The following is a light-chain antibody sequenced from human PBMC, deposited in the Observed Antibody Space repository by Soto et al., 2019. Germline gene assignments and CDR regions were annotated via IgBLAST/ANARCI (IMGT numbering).Light chain of an antibody. CDR2: DVS. J-gene: IGLJ2*01. CDR3: SSYTSSSTPVV. V-gene: IGLV2-14*01. CDR1: SSDVGGYNY. Sequence: QSVLTQPASVSGSLGQSITISCTGTSSDVGGYNYVSWYQQHPGKAPKLMIYDVSNRPSGVSNRFSGSKSGNTASLTISGLQAEDEADYYCSSYTSSSTPVVFGGGNKLTVL.